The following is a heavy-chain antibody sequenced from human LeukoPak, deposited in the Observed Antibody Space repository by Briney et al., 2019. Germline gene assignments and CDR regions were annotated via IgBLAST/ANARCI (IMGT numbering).Heavy chain of an antibody. CDR3: AKRGGTESFYYYYYMDV. Sequence: GGSLRLSCAASGFTFSSYDMTWVRQTPGKGLEWVALISRSGGTAYYADSVKGRFTISRDNSKNTLYLQMNSLRAEDTAEYYCAKRGGTESFYYYYYMDVWGKGTTVTVSS. CDR1: GFTFSSYD. CDR2: ISRSGGTA. D-gene: IGHD2-15*01. V-gene: IGHV3-23*01. J-gene: IGHJ6*03.